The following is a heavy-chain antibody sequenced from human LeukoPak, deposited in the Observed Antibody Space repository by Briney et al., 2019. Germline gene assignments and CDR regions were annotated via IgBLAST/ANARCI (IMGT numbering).Heavy chain of an antibody. V-gene: IGHV7-4-1*02. Sequence: ASVKVSCKASGYTFISFVMNWVRQAPGQGLEWMGWINTNTGNPTYAQGFTGRFVFSLDTSVSTAYLQINSLKAEDTAVYYCARSGSRESSWYYVVYYFDYWGQGTLVTVSS. CDR2: INTNTGNP. CDR3: ARSGSRESSWYYVVYYFDY. J-gene: IGHJ4*02. D-gene: IGHD6-13*01. CDR1: GYTFISFV.